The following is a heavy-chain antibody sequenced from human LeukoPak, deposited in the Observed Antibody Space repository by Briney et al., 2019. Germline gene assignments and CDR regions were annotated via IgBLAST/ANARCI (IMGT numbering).Heavy chain of an antibody. CDR2: INHSGST. J-gene: IGHJ4*02. CDR1: GGSFSGYY. Sequence: SETLSLTCAVYGGSFSGYYWSWIRQPPGKGLEWIGEINHSGSTNYNPSLKSRVTISVDTSKNQFSLKLSSVTAADTAVYYCARGRGSSNSCYVDYWGQGALVTVSS. D-gene: IGHD2-2*01. V-gene: IGHV4-34*01. CDR3: ARGRGSSNSCYVDY.